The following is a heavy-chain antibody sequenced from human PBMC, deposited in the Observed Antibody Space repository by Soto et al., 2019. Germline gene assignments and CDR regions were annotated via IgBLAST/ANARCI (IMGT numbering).Heavy chain of an antibody. J-gene: IGHJ4*02. CDR3: ARMDCQQLSPDY. CDR1: GFSLSTSGMC. D-gene: IGHD6-13*01. V-gene: IGHV2-70*01. CDR2: IDWDDDK. Sequence: SGPTLVNPTQTLTLTCTFSGFSLSTSGMCVSWIRQPPGKALEWLTLIDWDDDKYYSTSLKTRLTISKDTSKNQVVLTMTNMDPVDTATYYCARMDCQQLSPDYWSRGTLVTVSS.